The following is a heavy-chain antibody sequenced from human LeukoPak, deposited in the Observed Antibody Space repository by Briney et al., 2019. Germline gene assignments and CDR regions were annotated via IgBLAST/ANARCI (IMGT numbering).Heavy chain of an antibody. CDR2: ISGSGGST. J-gene: IGHJ4*02. D-gene: IGHD2-21*02. V-gene: IGHV3-23*01. CDR3: AKQGPARIPIVVVTAMAH. CDR1: GFNYNTYW. Sequence: GGSLRLSCVASGFNYNTYWMSWVRQAPGKGLEWVSAISGSGGSTYYADSVKGRFTISRDNSKDTLYLQMNSLRAEDTAVYYCAKQGPARIPIVVVTAMAHWGQGTLVTVSS.